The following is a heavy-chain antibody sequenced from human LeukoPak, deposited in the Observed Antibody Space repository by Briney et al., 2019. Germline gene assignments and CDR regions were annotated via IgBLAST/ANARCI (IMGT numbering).Heavy chain of an antibody. D-gene: IGHD2-15*01. CDR2: ISAYNGNT. CDR1: GYTFTSYG. Sequence: ASVKVSCKASGYTFTSYGISWVRQAPGQGLEWMGWISAYNGNTNYAQKLQGRVTMTTDTSTSTAYMELRSLRSDDTAVYYCAGVVVVAAPTGWFDPWGQGTLVTVSS. CDR3: AGVVVVAAPTGWFDP. V-gene: IGHV1-18*01. J-gene: IGHJ5*02.